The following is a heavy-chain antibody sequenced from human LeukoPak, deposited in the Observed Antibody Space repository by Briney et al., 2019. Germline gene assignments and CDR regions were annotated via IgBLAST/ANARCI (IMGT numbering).Heavy chain of an antibody. J-gene: IGHJ4*02. CDR2: IKQDGSEK. CDR3: ARRYFDY. Sequence: GGSMTLSCAASVFIFSSYWIGWVRHAPWKGLEWVANIKQDGSEKYYVDSVKGRFTISRDNAKNSLYLQMNSLRAEDTAVYYCARRYFDYWGQGTLVTVSS. V-gene: IGHV3-7*01. CDR1: VFIFSSYW.